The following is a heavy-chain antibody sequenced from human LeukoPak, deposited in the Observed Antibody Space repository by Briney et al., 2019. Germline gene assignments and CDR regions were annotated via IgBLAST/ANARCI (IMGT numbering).Heavy chain of an antibody. CDR2: IYSGGST. Sequence: GGSLRLSCAASGFTVSSNYMSWVRQAPGKGLEWVSVIYSGGSTYYADSVKGRFTISRDNSKNTLYLQMNSLRAEDTAVYYCARGPVAPAAIRAYYYYYYGMDVWGQGTTVTVSS. CDR1: GFTVSSNY. D-gene: IGHD2-2*02. J-gene: IGHJ6*02. V-gene: IGHV3-53*01. CDR3: ARGPVAPAAIRAYYYYYYGMDV.